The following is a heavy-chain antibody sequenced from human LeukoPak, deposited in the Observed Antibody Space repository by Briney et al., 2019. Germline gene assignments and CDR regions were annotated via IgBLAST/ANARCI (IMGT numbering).Heavy chain of an antibody. CDR2: IYYSGST. Sequence: SETLSLTCTVSGGSISSYYWSWIRQPPGKGLEWIGYIYYSGSTNYNPSLKSRVTISVDTSKNQFSLKLSSVTAADTAVYYCAKGLRTGSSGRLFDYWGQGTLVTVSS. J-gene: IGHJ4*02. D-gene: IGHD6-19*01. CDR1: GGSISSYY. CDR3: AKGLRTGSSGRLFDY. V-gene: IGHV4-59*01.